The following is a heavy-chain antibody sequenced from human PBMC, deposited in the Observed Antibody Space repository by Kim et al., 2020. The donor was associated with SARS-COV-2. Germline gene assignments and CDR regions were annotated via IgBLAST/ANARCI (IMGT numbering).Heavy chain of an antibody. CDR2: IYSGGST. Sequence: GGSLRLSCAASGFTVSSNYMSWVRQAPGKGLEWVSVIYSGGSTYYADSVKGRFTISRDNSKNTLYLQMNSLRAEDTAVYYCAVSSSFYYYYGMDVWGQGTTVTVSS. CDR1: GFTVSSNY. J-gene: IGHJ6*02. CDR3: AVSSSFYYYYGMDV. D-gene: IGHD6-13*01. V-gene: IGHV3-53*01.